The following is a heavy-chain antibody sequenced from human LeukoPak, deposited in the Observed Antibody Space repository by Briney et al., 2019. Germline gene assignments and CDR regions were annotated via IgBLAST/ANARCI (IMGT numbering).Heavy chain of an antibody. CDR3: ARGPGDIYCGGDCFDNDNWFDP. J-gene: IGHJ5*02. D-gene: IGHD2-21*02. V-gene: IGHV1-8*01. CDR1: GYTFTSYD. Sequence: ASVKVSCKASGYTFTSYDINWVRQATGQGLEWMGWMNPNSGNTGYAQKFQGRVTMTRNTSISTAYMELSSLRSEDTAVYYCARGPGDIYCGGDCFDNDNWFDPWGQGTLVTVSS. CDR2: MNPNSGNT.